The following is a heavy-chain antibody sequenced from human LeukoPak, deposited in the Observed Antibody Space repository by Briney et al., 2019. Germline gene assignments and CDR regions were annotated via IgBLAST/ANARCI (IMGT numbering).Heavy chain of an antibody. D-gene: IGHD3-10*01. CDR2: ISWNGASI. J-gene: IGHJ3*02. V-gene: IGHV3-9*01. CDR3: AKDSYGGSGSYYLYSFDM. Sequence: GRSLRLSCAASGFTFDDYAMHWVRQAPGKGLEWVSGISWNGASIGYADSVKGRFTISRDNAKNSLYLQMSSLRVEDTASYYCAKDSYGGSGSYYLYSFDMWGQGTMVTVSS. CDR1: GFTFDDYA.